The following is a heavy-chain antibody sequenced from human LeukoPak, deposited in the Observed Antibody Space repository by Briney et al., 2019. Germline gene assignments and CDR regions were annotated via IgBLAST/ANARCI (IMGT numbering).Heavy chain of an antibody. CDR1: GDSVSSNSAA. CDR2: TYYRSKWYN. D-gene: IGHD6-6*01. CDR3: ARDGRYSNSSEEFDAFDI. J-gene: IGHJ3*02. Sequence: SQTLSLTCAISGDSVSSNSAAWNWIRQSPSRGLEWLGSTYYRSKWYNDYAVSVKSRITINPDTSKNQFSLQLNSVTPEDTAVYYCARDGRYSNSSEEFDAFDIWGQGTMVTVSS. V-gene: IGHV6-1*01.